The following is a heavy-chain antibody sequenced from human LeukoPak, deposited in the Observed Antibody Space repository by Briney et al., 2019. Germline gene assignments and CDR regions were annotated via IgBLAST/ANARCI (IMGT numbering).Heavy chain of an antibody. D-gene: IGHD3-10*01. CDR2: INHSGST. J-gene: IGHJ4*02. Sequence: SETLSLTCAVYGGSFSGYYWSWIRQPPGKGPEWIGEINHSGSTNYNPSLKSRVTISVDTSKNQFSLKLSSVTAADTAVYYCARPDYYGSGTGFDYWGQGTLVTVSS. V-gene: IGHV4-34*01. CDR1: GGSFSGYY. CDR3: ARPDYYGSGTGFDY.